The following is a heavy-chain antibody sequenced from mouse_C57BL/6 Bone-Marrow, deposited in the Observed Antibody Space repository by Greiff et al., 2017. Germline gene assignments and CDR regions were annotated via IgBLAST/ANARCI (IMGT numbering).Heavy chain of an antibody. CDR1: GYAFSSYW. CDR2: IYPGDGDT. Sequence: QVQLQQSGAELVKPGASVKISCKASGYAFSSYWMNWVKQRPGKGLEWIGQIYPGDGDTNYNGKFKGKAPLTADKSSSTAYMQLSSLTSEDSAVYFCAREPVTTVARYFDVWGTGTTVTVSS. D-gene: IGHD2-2*01. J-gene: IGHJ1*03. V-gene: IGHV1-80*01. CDR3: AREPVTTVARYFDV.